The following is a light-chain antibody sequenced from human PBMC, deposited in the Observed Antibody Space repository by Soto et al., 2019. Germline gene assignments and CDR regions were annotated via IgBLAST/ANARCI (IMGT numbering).Light chain of an antibody. CDR2: GVR. CDR3: SSITSNRLYV. Sequence: QSVLTQPTSVSGSPGQSIAISCTGNPNDIGTYDYVSSYQQHPGKAPRLLILGVRNRPPGISSRFSCSKSGLTASLTISGLLPEDEADYYCSSITSNRLYVFGPGTKVTVL. CDR1: PNDIGTYDY. J-gene: IGLJ1*01. V-gene: IGLV2-14*01.